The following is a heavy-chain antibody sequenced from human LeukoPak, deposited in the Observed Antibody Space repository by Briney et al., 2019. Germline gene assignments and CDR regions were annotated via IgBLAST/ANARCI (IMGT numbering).Heavy chain of an antibody. Sequence: ASVKISCKASGYTFTSYGISWVRPAPGQGLEWMGRISAYNGNTNYAQKLQGRVTMTTDTSTSTASMELRSLRSDDTAVYYCARDRTTDYGDEVGLDYWGQGTLVTVSS. CDR2: ISAYNGNT. V-gene: IGHV1-18*01. J-gene: IGHJ4*02. D-gene: IGHD4-17*01. CDR1: GYTFTSYG. CDR3: ARDRTTDYGDEVGLDY.